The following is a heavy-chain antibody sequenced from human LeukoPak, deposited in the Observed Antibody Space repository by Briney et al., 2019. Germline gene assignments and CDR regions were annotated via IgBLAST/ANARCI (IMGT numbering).Heavy chain of an antibody. J-gene: IGHJ4*02. CDR2: ISGSGGST. CDR3: ASAGADYGSGSYSFDY. D-gene: IGHD3-10*01. CDR1: GFTFSGYG. V-gene: IGHV3-23*01. Sequence: GGSLRLSCAASGFTFSGYGMSWVRQAPGKGLEWVSAISGSGGSTYYADSVKGRFTISRDNSKNTLYLRMNSLRAEDTAVYYCASAGADYGSGSYSFDYWGQGTLVTVSS.